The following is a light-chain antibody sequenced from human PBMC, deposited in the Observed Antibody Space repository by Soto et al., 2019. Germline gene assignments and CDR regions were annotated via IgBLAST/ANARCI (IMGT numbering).Light chain of an antibody. CDR2: DASN. J-gene: IGKJ4*01. Sequence: DIQVTQSPSTLSASLGDRVTITCRASQIISNSLAWYQQKPGRAPKLLIYDASNSMVGGLESRFSGSGSGTEFTLTISDLQPDDFATYYCQQYRNYITFGGGTRVEV. CDR3: QQYRNYIT. V-gene: IGKV1-5*01. CDR1: QIISNS.